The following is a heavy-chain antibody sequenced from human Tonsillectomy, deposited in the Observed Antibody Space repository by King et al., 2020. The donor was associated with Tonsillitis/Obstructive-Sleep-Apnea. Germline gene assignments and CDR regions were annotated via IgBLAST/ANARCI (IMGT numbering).Heavy chain of an antibody. CDR2: ISSSSSYI. J-gene: IGHJ6*02. D-gene: IGHD2-15*01. CDR1: GFTFSSYS. Sequence: DVQLVESGGGLVKPGGSLRLSCAASGFTFSSYSMNWVRQAPGKGLEWVSSISSSSSYIYYADSVKGRFTISRDNAKNSLYLQMNSLRAENTAVYYCAGYEIAATNYYYYGMDVWGQGTTVTVSS. CDR3: AGYEIAATNYYYYGMDV. V-gene: IGHV3-21*01.